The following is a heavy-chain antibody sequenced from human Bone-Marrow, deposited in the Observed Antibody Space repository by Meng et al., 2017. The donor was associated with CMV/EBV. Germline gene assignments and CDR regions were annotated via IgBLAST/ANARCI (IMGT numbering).Heavy chain of an antibody. J-gene: IGHJ6*01. Sequence: ASVKVSCKASGYTFTGYYMHWVRQAPGQGLEWMGWIHSNNGDTKYSQKVQGRVTMTTDTSTSTASMELRNLRPDDTAVYYCARGATEWFGEINRGTYYGMDVWGQGTTVNVAS. V-gene: IGHV1-2*02. D-gene: IGHD3-10*01. CDR3: ARGATEWFGEINRGTYYGMDV. CDR2: IHSNNGDT. CDR1: GYTFTGYY.